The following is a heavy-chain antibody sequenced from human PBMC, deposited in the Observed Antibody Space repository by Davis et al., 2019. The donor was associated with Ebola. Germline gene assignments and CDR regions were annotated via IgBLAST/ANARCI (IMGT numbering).Heavy chain of an antibody. Sequence: SETLSLTCAVYGGSFSGYYWSWIRQPPGKGLEWIGEINHSGSTNYNPSLKSRVTIAVDPSKNQFSLKLSSVTAADTALYYCARFIVGPTNWFDPWGQGTLVTVSS. V-gene: IGHV4-34*01. D-gene: IGHD1-26*01. CDR1: GGSFSGYY. CDR2: INHSGST. J-gene: IGHJ5*02. CDR3: ARFIVGPTNWFDP.